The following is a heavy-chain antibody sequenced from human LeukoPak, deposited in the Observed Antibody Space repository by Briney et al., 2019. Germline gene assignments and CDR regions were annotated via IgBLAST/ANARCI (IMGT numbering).Heavy chain of an antibody. CDR1: GVSISSYY. CDR3: ARDTRYSSGWSYWYFDL. D-gene: IGHD6-19*01. CDR2: IYYSGST. Sequence: PSETLSLTCTVSGVSISSYYWSWIRQPPGKGLEWIGYIYYSGSTNYNPSLRSRATISIDTSKSQFSLKLSSVTAADTAVYYCARDTRYSSGWSYWYFDLWGRGTLVTVSS. V-gene: IGHV4-59*12. J-gene: IGHJ2*01.